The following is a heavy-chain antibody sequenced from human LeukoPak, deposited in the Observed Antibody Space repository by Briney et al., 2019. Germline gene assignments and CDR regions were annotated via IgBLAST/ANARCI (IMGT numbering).Heavy chain of an antibody. CDR3: ARDGGGSGSYYDY. CDR2: IWYDGSNK. D-gene: IGHD1-26*01. V-gene: IGHV3-33*01. Sequence: HTGGSLRLSCAASGFTFSSYGMPWVRQAPGKGLEWEAVIWYDGSNKYYADSVKGRFTISRDSSKNTLYLQMNSLRAEDTAVYYCARDGGGSGSYYDYWGQGTLVTVSS. J-gene: IGHJ4*02. CDR1: GFTFSSYG.